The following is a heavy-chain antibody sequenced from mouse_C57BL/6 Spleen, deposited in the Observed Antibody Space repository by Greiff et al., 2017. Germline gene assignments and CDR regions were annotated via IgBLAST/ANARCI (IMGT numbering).Heavy chain of an antibody. V-gene: IGHV10-1*01. CDR1: GFSFNTYA. J-gene: IGHJ2*01. D-gene: IGHD2-1*01. CDR3: VRHVYGNFFDY. CDR2: IRSKSNNYAT. Sequence: VQLKESGGGLVQPKGSLKLSCAASGFSFNTYAMNWVRQAPGTGLEWVARIRSKSNNYATYYADSVKDRFTISRADSESMLYLQMNNLNTEYTAMYYCVRHVYGNFFDYWGQGTTLTVSS.